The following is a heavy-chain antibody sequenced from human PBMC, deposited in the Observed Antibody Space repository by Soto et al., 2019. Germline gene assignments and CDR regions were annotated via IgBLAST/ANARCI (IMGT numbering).Heavy chain of an antibody. CDR1: GFTFSSYE. CDR3: AEIGSGSPPLHVPYYGMDV. V-gene: IGHV3-48*03. J-gene: IGHJ6*02. CDR2: ISSSGSTI. Sequence: GGSLRLSCAASGFTFSSYEMNWVRQAPGKGLEWVSYISSSGSTIYYADSVKGRFTISRDNAKNSLYLQMNSLRAEDTAAYYCAEIGSGSPPLHVPYYGMDVWGQGTTVTVSS. D-gene: IGHD1-26*01.